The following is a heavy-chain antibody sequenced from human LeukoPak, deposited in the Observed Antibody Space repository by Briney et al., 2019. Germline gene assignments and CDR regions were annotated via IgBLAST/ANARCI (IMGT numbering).Heavy chain of an antibody. V-gene: IGHV3-23*01. CDR3: AKDARRSSGWWFFDH. CDR1: GFAFSSLD. D-gene: IGHD6-19*01. J-gene: IGHJ4*02. CDR2: ISDSGDRT. Sequence: PGGSLRLSCAASGFAFSSLDMGWGRQAPGKGLEWVSAISDSGDRTYYADSVKGRFTLSRDNSKNTLYLQMNSLGAEDTAVYYCAKDARRSSGWWFFDHWGQGTLVTVSS.